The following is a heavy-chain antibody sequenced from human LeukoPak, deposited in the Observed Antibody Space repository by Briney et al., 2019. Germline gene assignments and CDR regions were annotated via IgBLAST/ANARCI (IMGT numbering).Heavy chain of an antibody. J-gene: IGHJ4*02. Sequence: SETLSLTCTVSGVSISDWYWSWIRQSAGKGLEWIGRIHTSGSTSYNPSFKSRVTMSVDTFRSQFSLRLSSVTAAETAVYYRARDRQQSQAKGYFDSWGQGTLVTVSS. D-gene: IGHD6-13*01. CDR2: IHTSGST. V-gene: IGHV4-4*07. CDR3: ARDRQQSQAKGYFDS. CDR1: GVSISDWY.